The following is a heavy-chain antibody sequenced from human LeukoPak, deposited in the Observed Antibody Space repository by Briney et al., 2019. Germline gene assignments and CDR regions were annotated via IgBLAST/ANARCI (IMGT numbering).Heavy chain of an antibody. CDR1: GGTFSSYA. CDR3: ARAERIAVAGTDAFDI. V-gene: IGHV1-69*13. J-gene: IGHJ3*02. CDR2: IIPIFGTA. D-gene: IGHD6-19*01. Sequence: SVKVSCKASGGTFSSYAISWVRQAPGQRLEWMVGIIPIFGTANYAQKFQGRVTSTADESTSTAYMELSSLRSEDTAVYYCARAERIAVAGTDAFDIWGQGTMVIVSS.